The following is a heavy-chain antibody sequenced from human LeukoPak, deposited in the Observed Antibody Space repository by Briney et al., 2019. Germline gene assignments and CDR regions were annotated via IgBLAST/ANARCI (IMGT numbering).Heavy chain of an antibody. CDR2: INSDESIT. CDR3: ARDLLGTLVRGPIDY. CDR1: GFTFSSSW. V-gene: IGHV3-74*01. D-gene: IGHD3-10*01. J-gene: IGHJ4*02. Sequence: GRSLRLSCAASGFTFSSSWMYWVRQAPGKGLVWVSRINSDESITTYADSVKGRFTISRDNAKNSLYLQMNSLRAEDTAVYYCARDLLGTLVRGPIDYWGQGTLVTVSS.